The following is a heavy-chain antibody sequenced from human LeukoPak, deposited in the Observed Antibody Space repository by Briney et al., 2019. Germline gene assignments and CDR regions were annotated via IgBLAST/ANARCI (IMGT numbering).Heavy chain of an antibody. CDR3: AGRVGATKGYYFDY. CDR1: GYTFTGYY. Sequence: GASVKVSCKASGYTFTGYYMHWVRQAPGQGLEWMGRINPNSGGTNYAQKFQGRVTMTRDTSISTAYMELSRLRSDDTAVYYCAGRVGATKGYYFDYWGQGTLVTASS. CDR2: INPNSGGT. D-gene: IGHD1-26*01. J-gene: IGHJ4*02. V-gene: IGHV1-2*06.